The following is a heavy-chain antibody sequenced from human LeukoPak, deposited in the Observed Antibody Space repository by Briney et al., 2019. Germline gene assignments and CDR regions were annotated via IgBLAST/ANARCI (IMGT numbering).Heavy chain of an antibody. V-gene: IGHV4-59*08. CDR2: IYYSGST. CDR1: GGSISSYY. Sequence: SETLSLTCTVSGGSISSYYWSWIRQPPGKGLEWIGYIYYSGSTNYNPSLKSRVTISVDTSKNQFSLKLSSVTAADTAVYYCARHRDVITMVRGVRFAPYYFDYWGQGTLVTVSS. J-gene: IGHJ4*02. CDR3: ARHRDVITMVRGVRFAPYYFDY. D-gene: IGHD3-10*01.